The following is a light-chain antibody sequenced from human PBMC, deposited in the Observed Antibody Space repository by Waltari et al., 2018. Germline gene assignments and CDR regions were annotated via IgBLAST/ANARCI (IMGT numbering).Light chain of an antibody. CDR2: EDN. V-gene: IGLV6-57*01. CDR3: QSYDRTNVI. J-gene: IGLJ2*01. Sequence: NFMLTQPPSVSASPGKTVTISCTRSSGSIAGYFVQLFQPRPGTSPTTLIYEDNQRPSGVPDRFSGSIDSSSNSASLTISGLKTEDEADYYCQSYDRTNVIFGGGTKLTVL. CDR1: SGSIAGYF.